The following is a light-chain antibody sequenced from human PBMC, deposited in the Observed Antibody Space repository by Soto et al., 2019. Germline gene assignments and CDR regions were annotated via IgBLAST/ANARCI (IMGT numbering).Light chain of an antibody. CDR3: QQYGSSPRT. CDR2: DAS. J-gene: IGKJ1*01. V-gene: IGKV3-20*01. Sequence: EIVLTQSPGTLSLSPGERATLSCRASQSLSSSQLAWYQQKAGQAPRLLIHDASSRATGISDRFTGSGSGTDFTLTITTLEPEDFAVYYCQQYGSSPRTFGLGTKVDIK. CDR1: QSLSSSQ.